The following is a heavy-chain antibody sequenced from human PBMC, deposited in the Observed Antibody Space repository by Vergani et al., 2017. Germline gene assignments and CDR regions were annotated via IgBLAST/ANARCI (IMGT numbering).Heavy chain of an antibody. CDR2: IYYSGST. D-gene: IGHD5-18*01. CDR3: ARGGGYRYDEVY. Sequence: QLQLQESGPGLVKPSETLSLTCTVSGGSNSSSSYYWGWIRQPPGKGLEWIGSIYYSGSTYYNPSLKSRVTISVDTSKNQFSLKLSSVTAADTAVYYCARGGGYRYDEVYWGQGTQVTVSS. CDR1: GGSNSSSSYY. V-gene: IGHV4-39*01. J-gene: IGHJ4*02.